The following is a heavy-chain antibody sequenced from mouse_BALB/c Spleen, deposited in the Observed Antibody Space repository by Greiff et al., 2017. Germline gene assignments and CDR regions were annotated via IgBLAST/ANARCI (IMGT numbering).Heavy chain of an antibody. J-gene: IGHJ4*01. Sequence: EVKLVESGGGLVKPGGSLKLSCAASGFTFSDYYMYWVRQTPEKRLEWVATISDGGSYTYYPDSVKGRFTISRDNAKNNLYLQMSSLKSEDTAMYYCARGYYGSRGAMDYWGQGTSVTVSS. CDR2: ISDGGSYT. CDR1: GFTFSDYY. V-gene: IGHV5-4*02. D-gene: IGHD1-1*01. CDR3: ARGYYGSRGAMDY.